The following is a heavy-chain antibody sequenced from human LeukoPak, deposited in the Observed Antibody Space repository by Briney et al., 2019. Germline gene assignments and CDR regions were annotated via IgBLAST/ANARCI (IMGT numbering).Heavy chain of an antibody. CDR1: GGSFSGYY. J-gene: IGHJ6*02. Sequence: PSETLSLTCAVYGGSFSGYYWSWIRQPPGKGPEWIREINHSGSTNYNPSLKSRVTISVDTSKNQFSLKLSSVTAADTAVYYCARGKAGWYYYYGMDVWGQGTTVTVSS. CDR3: ARGKAGWYYYYGMDV. D-gene: IGHD6-13*01. CDR2: INHSGST. V-gene: IGHV4-34*01.